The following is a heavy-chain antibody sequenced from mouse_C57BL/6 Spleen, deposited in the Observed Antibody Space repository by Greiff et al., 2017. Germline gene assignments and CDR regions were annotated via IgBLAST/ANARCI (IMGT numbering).Heavy chain of an antibody. CDR1: GYTFTSYW. Sequence: QVQLQQPGAELVRPGSSVKLSCKASGYTFTSYWMHWVKQRPIQGLEWIGNIDPSDSETHYNQKFKDKATLTVDKSSSTAYVQLRSLTSEDCAVYYCARAEFSNAWVAYWGQGTLVTVSA. V-gene: IGHV1-52*01. CDR3: ARAEFSNAWVAY. CDR2: IDPSDSET. J-gene: IGHJ3*01. D-gene: IGHD2-5*01.